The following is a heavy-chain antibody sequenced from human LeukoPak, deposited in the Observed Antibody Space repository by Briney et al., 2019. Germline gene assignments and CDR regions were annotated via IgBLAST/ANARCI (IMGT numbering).Heavy chain of an antibody. CDR2: ISSSSSYI. J-gene: IGHJ6*02. D-gene: IGHD2-15*01. V-gene: IGHV3-21*01. CDR3: AREYSGGSCYCGMDV. CDR1: GFTFSSYS. Sequence: PGGSLRLSCAASGFTFSSYSMNWVRQAPGKGLEWVSSISSSSSYIYYADSVKGRFTISRDNAKNSLYLQMNSLRAEDTAVYYCAREYSGGSCYCGMDVWGQGTTVTVSS.